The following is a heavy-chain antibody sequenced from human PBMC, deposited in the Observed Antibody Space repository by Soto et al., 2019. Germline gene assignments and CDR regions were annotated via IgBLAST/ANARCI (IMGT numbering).Heavy chain of an antibody. J-gene: IGHJ4*02. V-gene: IGHV3-11*01. CDR2: ISNSDYTT. CDR3: ASGKWSLDY. D-gene: IGHD2-15*01. CDR1: GISLSDNY. Sequence: GGSLRLSCVASGISLSDNYMAWIRQAPGKGLEWLSYISNSDYTTYYTDSVKGRFTISRDNAKNSLYLQLSGLRVEDTAVYYCASGKWSLDYCAQGILVTVSS.